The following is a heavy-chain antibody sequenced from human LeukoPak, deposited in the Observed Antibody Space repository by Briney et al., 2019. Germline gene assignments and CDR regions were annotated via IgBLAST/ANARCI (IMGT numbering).Heavy chain of an antibody. CDR2: IYHSGST. Sequence: PLETLSLTCAVSGGSISSSNWWSWVRQPPGKGLEWIGEIYHSGSTNYNPSLKSRVPISVDKSKNQFSLKLSSVTAADTAVYYCASGAVIRFFLGRAFDIWGQGTMVTVSS. V-gene: IGHV4-4*02. D-gene: IGHD3-3*01. CDR3: ASGAVIRFFLGRAFDI. J-gene: IGHJ3*02. CDR1: GGSISSSNW.